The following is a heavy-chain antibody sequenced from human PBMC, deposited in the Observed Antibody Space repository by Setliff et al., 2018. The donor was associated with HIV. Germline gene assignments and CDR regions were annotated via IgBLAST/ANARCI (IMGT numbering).Heavy chain of an antibody. CDR3: AKFPIAAGGGWYFDY. D-gene: IGHD6-19*01. V-gene: IGHV3-74*01. Sequence: GGSLRLSCAASGFTFSSYWMHWVRQAPGKGLVWVSRINSDGSSTSYADSVKGRFTISRDNAKNTLYLQMNSLRAEDTAVYYCAKFPIAAGGGWYFDYWGQGTLVTVSS. CDR1: GFTFSSYW. CDR2: INSDGSST. J-gene: IGHJ4*02.